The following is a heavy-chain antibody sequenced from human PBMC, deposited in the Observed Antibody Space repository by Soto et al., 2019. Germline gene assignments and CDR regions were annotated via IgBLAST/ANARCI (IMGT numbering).Heavy chain of an antibody. V-gene: IGHV4-4*02. CDR3: AGGITVAGPSRDGFDI. J-gene: IGHJ3*02. Sequence: SETLSLTCAVSSGSISSSNWWSWVRQPPGKGLEWIGEIYHSGSTNYNPSLKSRVTISVDKSTNQFSRKLSSVTAADTAVYYCAGGITVAGPSRDGFDIWGQGTMVTVS. CDR1: SGSISSSNW. D-gene: IGHD6-19*01. CDR2: IYHSGST.